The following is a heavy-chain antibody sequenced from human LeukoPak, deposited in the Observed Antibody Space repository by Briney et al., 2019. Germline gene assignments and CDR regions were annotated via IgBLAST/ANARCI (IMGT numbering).Heavy chain of an antibody. V-gene: IGHV6-1*01. D-gene: IGHD5-12*01. Sequence: SQTLSLTCATSGDSVSSNTAAWNWLRQSPSRGLEWLGRTYYRSKWYDDYAVSVKSRITIKSDTSKNQVSLQLNSVTPEDTAVYYCAREGGYSGYGFDYWGQGALVTVSS. CDR1: GDSVSSNTAA. J-gene: IGHJ4*02. CDR2: TYYRSKWYD. CDR3: AREGGYSGYGFDY.